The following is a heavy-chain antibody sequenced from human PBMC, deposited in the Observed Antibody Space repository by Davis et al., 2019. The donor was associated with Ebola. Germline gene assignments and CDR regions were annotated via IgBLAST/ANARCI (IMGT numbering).Heavy chain of an antibody. CDR3: ARGSALAARAFDY. CDR2: MNPNSGNT. CDR1: GYTFTSYD. J-gene: IGHJ4*02. V-gene: IGHV1-8*01. D-gene: IGHD6-6*01. Sequence: AASVTVSCKASGYTFTSYDIHWVRQATGQGLEWMGWMNPNSGNTGYAQKFQGRVTMTRNTSISTAYMELSSLRSEDTAVYYCARGSALAARAFDYWGQGTLVTVSS.